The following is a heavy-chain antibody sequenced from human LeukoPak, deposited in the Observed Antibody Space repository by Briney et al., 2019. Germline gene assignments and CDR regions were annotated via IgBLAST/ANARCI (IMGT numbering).Heavy chain of an antibody. Sequence: GGSLRLSCAASGFTFDDYAMHWVRQAPGKXLLWVSLISGDGGWTYYADSLKGRFTISRDNSKDSLYLQMNSLTTEDTALYYCAKDGGGGYSSTYFFDNWGQGTLVTVSS. CDR2: ISGDGGWT. CDR1: GFTFDDYA. CDR3: AKDGGGGYSSTYFFDN. D-gene: IGHD3-22*01. V-gene: IGHV3-43*02. J-gene: IGHJ4*02.